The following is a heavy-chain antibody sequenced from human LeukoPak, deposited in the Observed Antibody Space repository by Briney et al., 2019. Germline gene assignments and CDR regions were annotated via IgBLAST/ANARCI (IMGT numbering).Heavy chain of an antibody. CDR2: INHSGST. V-gene: IGHV4-34*01. CDR1: GGSFSGYY. J-gene: IGHJ3*02. CDR3: ASGSSGYFDI. Sequence: SETLSLTCAVYGGSFSGYYWSWIRQPPGKGLEWIGEINHSGSTNYNPSLKSRVTISVDTSKNQFSLKLSSVTAADTAVYYCASGSSGYFDIWGQGTMVTVSS. D-gene: IGHD3-22*01.